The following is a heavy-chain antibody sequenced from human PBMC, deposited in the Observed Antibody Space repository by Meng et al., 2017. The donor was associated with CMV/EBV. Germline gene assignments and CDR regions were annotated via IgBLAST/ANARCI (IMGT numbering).Heavy chain of an antibody. CDR2: ISSSSSYI. D-gene: IGHD3-3*01. V-gene: IGHV3-21*01. J-gene: IGHJ4*02. CDR3: ARDSAYYDFWSGNPLLDY. CDR1: GFTFSSYS. Sequence: GSLKISCAASGFTFSSYSMNWVRQAPGKGLEWVSSISSSSSYIYYADSVKGRFTISRDNAKNSLYLQMNSLRAEDTAVYYCARDSAYYDFWSGNPLLDYWGQGTLVTVSS.